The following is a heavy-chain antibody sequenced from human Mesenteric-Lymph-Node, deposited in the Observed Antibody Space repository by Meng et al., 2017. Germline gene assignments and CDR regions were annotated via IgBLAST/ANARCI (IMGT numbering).Heavy chain of an antibody. D-gene: IGHD3-22*01. CDR1: GYTFTSYY. Sequence: ASVKVSCKASGYTFTSYYMHWVRQAPGQGLEWMGIINPSGGSTSYAQKFQGRVTMTRDTSTSTVYMELSSLRSVDTAVYYCATEQLIGDSSGYFDSWGQGTLVTVSS. V-gene: IGHV1-46*01. J-gene: IGHJ4*02. CDR2: INPSGGST. CDR3: ATEQLIGDSSGYFDS.